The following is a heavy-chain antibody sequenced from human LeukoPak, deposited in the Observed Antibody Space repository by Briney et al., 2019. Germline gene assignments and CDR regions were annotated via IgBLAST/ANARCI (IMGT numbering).Heavy chain of an antibody. Sequence: ASVKVSCKASGGTFSSYPISWVRQAPGQGLEWMGWISAYNGNTNHAQKLQGRVTMTTDTSTSTAYMELRSLRSDDTAVYYCARDPGRYSSSLGYFDYWGQGTLVTVSS. J-gene: IGHJ4*02. CDR3: ARDPGRYSSSLGYFDY. CDR1: GGTFSSYP. D-gene: IGHD6-6*01. CDR2: ISAYNGNT. V-gene: IGHV1-18*01.